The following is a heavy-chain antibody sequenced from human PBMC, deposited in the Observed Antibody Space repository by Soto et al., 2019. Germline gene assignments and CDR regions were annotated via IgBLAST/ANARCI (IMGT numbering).Heavy chain of an antibody. Sequence: GGSLRLSCTASGFTFGYYAMSWVRQAPGKGLEWVGFIRSKAYGVTTEYAASVKGRFTISRDDSKSIAYLQMNSLKTEDTAVYYCTRDLPTPYYDFWSGYYGYYGMDVWGQGTTVTVSS. CDR1: GFTFGYYA. J-gene: IGHJ6*02. V-gene: IGHV3-49*04. CDR2: IRSKAYGVTT. D-gene: IGHD3-3*01. CDR3: TRDLPTPYYDFWSGYYGYYGMDV.